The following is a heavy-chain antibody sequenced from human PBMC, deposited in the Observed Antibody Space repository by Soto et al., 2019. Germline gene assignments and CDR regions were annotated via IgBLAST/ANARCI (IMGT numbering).Heavy chain of an antibody. D-gene: IGHD3-3*01. CDR2: IWYDGSNK. Sequence: QVQLVESGGGVVQPGRSLRLSCAASGFTFSSYGMHWVRQAPGKGLEWVAVIWYDGSNKYYADSVKGRFTISRDNSKNTLYLQMNSLRAEDTAVYYCAKDFWSGPVDYWGQGTLVTVSS. J-gene: IGHJ4*02. CDR1: GFTFSSYG. V-gene: IGHV3-33*06. CDR3: AKDFWSGPVDY.